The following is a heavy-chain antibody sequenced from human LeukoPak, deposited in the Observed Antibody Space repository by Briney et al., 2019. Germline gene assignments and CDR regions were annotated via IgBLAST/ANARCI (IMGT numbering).Heavy chain of an antibody. CDR2: INPNSGGT. CDR1: GYTFTGYY. CDR3: ARLSLYGSGSYNPPDY. Sequence: GASVKVSCEASGYTFTGYYMHWVRQAPGQGLEWMGWINPNSGGTNYAQKFQGRVTMTRDTSISTAYMELSRLRSDDTAVYYCARLSLYGSGSYNPPDYWGQGTLVTVSS. V-gene: IGHV1-2*02. J-gene: IGHJ4*02. D-gene: IGHD3-10*01.